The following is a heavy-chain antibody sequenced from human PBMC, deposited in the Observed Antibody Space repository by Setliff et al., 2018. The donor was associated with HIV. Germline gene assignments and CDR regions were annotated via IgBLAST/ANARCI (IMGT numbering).Heavy chain of an antibody. J-gene: IGHJ4*02. V-gene: IGHV4-38-2*01. Sequence: SETLSLTCDVSGYSINSGYFWGWIRQPPGKGLEWIGSIYPSGSTYYNPSLKSRVTISVDTSQNQFSLMLSSVTAADTAIYYCARRIYGNNPYFDYWSQGTLVTVPQ. D-gene: IGHD4-17*01. CDR3: ARRIYGNNPYFDY. CDR1: GYSINSGYF. CDR2: IYPSGST.